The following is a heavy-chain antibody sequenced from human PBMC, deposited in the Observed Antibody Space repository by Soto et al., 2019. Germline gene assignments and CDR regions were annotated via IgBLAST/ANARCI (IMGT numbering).Heavy chain of an antibody. CDR2: IYHNGNT. Sequence: SETLSLTCSVSGGSIRSSHTSTYWTWIRQPPGKGLEWIAYIYHNGNTAYNPSLKSRITISVDSSKNQFSLKMSSVTAADTAVYYCARGGYYYGSGSYYNPYYYYGMDVWGQGTTVTVSS. CDR1: GGSIRSSHTSTY. D-gene: IGHD3-10*01. J-gene: IGHJ6*02. CDR3: ARGGYYYGSGSYYNPYYYYGMDV. V-gene: IGHV4-61*05.